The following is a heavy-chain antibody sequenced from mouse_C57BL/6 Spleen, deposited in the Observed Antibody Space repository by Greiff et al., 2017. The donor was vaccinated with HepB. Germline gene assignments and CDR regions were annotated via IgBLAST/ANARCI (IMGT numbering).Heavy chain of an antibody. CDR3: ARHEEEEAPTIPFAY. Sequence: VKLVESGAELVKPGASVKLSCKASGYTFTEYTIHWVKQRSGQGLEWIGWFYPGSGSIKYNEKFKDKATLTADKSSSTVYMELSRLTSEDSAVYFCARHEEEEAPTIPFAYWGQGTLVTVSA. CDR1: GYTFTEYT. CDR2: FYPGSGSI. J-gene: IGHJ3*01. D-gene: IGHD2-10*01. V-gene: IGHV1-62-2*01.